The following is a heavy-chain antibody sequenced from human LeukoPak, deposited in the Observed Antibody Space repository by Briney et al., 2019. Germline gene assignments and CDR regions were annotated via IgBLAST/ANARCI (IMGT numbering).Heavy chain of an antibody. J-gene: IGHJ5*02. CDR2: YHRSGNA. Sequence: SETLFLTCAVYGACFRYYYWTWSRQPPGKGLELIGDYHRSGNARYNPSLKSRVTISVEQSNSPFFLRLSPVTGADTAVYYCARERASSNYNNWFDPWGQGTLVTVSS. V-gene: IGHV4-34*01. CDR3: ARERASSNYNNWFDP. CDR1: GACFRYYY. D-gene: IGHD4-11*01.